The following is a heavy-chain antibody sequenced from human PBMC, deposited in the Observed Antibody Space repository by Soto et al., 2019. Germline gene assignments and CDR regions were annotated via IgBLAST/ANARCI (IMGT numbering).Heavy chain of an antibody. D-gene: IGHD3-10*01. Sequence: QVQLQESGPGLVKPSQTLSLTCTVSGGSISSGGYYWSWIRQHPGKGLEWIGYIYYSGSTYYNPSLKSRVTISVDTSKNQFSLKLSSVTDADTAVYYCARDIRVRGAPARNWFDPWGQGTLVTVSS. CDR2: IYYSGST. V-gene: IGHV4-31*03. CDR3: ARDIRVRGAPARNWFDP. J-gene: IGHJ5*02. CDR1: GGSISSGGYY.